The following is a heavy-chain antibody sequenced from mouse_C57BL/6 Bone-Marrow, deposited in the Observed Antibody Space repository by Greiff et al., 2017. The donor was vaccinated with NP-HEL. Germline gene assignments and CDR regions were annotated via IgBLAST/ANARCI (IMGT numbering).Heavy chain of an antibody. J-gene: IGHJ1*03. CDR3: ARKRGSSYGYFDV. Sequence: QVQLKQSGPGLVQPSQSLSITCTVSGFSLTSYGVHWVRQSPGKGLEWLGVIWSGGRTDYNAAFISRLSISKDNSKSQVFFKMNSLQADDTAIYYCARKRGSSYGYFDVWGTGTTVTVSS. D-gene: IGHD1-1*01. CDR1: GFSLTSYG. V-gene: IGHV2-2*01. CDR2: IWSGGRT.